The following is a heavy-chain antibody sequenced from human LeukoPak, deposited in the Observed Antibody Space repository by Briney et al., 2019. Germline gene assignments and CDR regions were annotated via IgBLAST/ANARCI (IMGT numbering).Heavy chain of an antibody. Sequence: SVKVSCKAAVGTFSSYAISWVRQAPGQGLEWMGRSIPSFGTTNYAQKFQGRVTITTDESTSTAYLELSTLRSEDTDVYSCTREYCGSYFEAFDIWGHGTMVTASS. CDR2: SIPSFGTT. J-gene: IGHJ3*02. CDR1: VGTFSSYA. CDR3: TREYCGSYFEAFDI. V-gene: IGHV1-69*05. D-gene: IGHD1-26*01.